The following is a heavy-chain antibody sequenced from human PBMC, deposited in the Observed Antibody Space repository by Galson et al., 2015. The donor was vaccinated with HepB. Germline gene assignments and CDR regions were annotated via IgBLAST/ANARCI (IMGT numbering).Heavy chain of an antibody. D-gene: IGHD2-15*01. Sequence: SLRLSCAASGFTFSSYAMHWVRQAPGKGLEWVAVISYDGSNKYYADSVKGRFTISRDNSKNTLYLQMNSLRAEDTAVYYCARANSRFGVVVVAAIDDIWGQGTMVTVSS. CDR2: ISYDGSNK. V-gene: IGHV3-30-3*01. CDR1: GFTFSSYA. J-gene: IGHJ3*02. CDR3: ARANSRFGVVVVAAIDDI.